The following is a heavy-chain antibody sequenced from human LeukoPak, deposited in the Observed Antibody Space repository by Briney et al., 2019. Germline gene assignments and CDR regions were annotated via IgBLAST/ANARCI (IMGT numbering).Heavy chain of an antibody. Sequence: SETLSLTCTVSGGSISSGGYYWSWIRQHPGKGLEWIGYIYYSGSTYYNPSLKSRVTISVDTSKNQFSLKLSSVTAADTAVYYCATSLWRYDVNWFDPWGQGTLVTVSS. CDR1: GGSISSGGYY. CDR3: ATSLWRYDVNWFDP. D-gene: IGHD1-1*01. J-gene: IGHJ5*02. CDR2: IYYSGST. V-gene: IGHV4-31*03.